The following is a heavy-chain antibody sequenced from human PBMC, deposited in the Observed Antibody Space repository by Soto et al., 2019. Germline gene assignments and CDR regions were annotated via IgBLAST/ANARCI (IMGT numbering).Heavy chain of an antibody. D-gene: IGHD3-16*01. Sequence: PLRVSCTASLFTFSSYAMHLVLQAPGKGLEWVAVISYDGSNKYYADSVKGRFTIPRDNSKNTLYLQMNSLRAEDTAVYYCARDGLLGYFDYWGQGTLVTVSS. J-gene: IGHJ4*02. V-gene: IGHV3-30-3*01. CDR1: LFTFSSYA. CDR3: ARDGLLGYFDY. CDR2: ISYDGSNK.